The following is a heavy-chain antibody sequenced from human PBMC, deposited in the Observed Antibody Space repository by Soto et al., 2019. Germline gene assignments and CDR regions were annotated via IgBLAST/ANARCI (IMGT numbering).Heavy chain of an antibody. V-gene: IGHV4-39*01. J-gene: IGHJ5*02. CDR1: GGSITSSHYY. CDR3: ARQGQTDNWFDP. CDR2: IYYSGST. Sequence: SETLSLTCTVSGGSITSSHYYWAWIRQPPGKGLEWIGSIYYSGSTYNNPSLRSRLTMSVDTSKNQFSLKLRFVAAADTAVYYCARQGQTDNWFDPWGQGTLVTVSS.